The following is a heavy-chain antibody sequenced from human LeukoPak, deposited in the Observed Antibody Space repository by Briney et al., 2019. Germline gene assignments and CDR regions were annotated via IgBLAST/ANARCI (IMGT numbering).Heavy chain of an antibody. J-gene: IGHJ4*02. CDR1: GYTFTGYY. Sequence: ASVKVSCKASGYTFTGYYMHWVRQAPGQGLEWVGLVNPNNGDTKYAQKFQGRVTMTRDTSVNTAFMGLSRLRSDDTAVYYCARDSRVTNGDYWGQGTLVTVSS. CDR2: VNPNNGDT. D-gene: IGHD3-10*01. V-gene: IGHV1-2*02. CDR3: ARDSRVTNGDY.